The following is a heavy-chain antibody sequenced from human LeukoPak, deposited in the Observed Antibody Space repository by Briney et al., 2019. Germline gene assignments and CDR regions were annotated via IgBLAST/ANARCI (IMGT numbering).Heavy chain of an antibody. CDR3: ARVGGADFDY. Sequence: EASVKVSCKASGGTFSIYAISWVRQAPGQGLEWMGGIIPIFGTANYAQKFQGRVTITADESTSTAYMELSSLRSEDTAVYYCARVGGADFDYWGQGTLVTVSS. D-gene: IGHD3-10*01. V-gene: IGHV1-69*13. J-gene: IGHJ4*02. CDR2: IIPIFGTA. CDR1: GGTFSIYA.